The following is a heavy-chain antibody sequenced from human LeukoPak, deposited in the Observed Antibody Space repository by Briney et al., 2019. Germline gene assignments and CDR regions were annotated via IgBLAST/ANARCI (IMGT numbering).Heavy chain of an antibody. Sequence: PGGSLRLSCAASGFTFSSYSMNWVRQAPGKGLEWVSSISSSSSYIYYADSVKGRFTISRDNAKNSLYLQMNSLRAEDTAVYYCARDLSGPHYGDYVGGWYFDLWGRGTLVTVSS. J-gene: IGHJ2*01. D-gene: IGHD4-17*01. V-gene: IGHV3-21*01. CDR3: ARDLSGPHYGDYVGGWYFDL. CDR1: GFTFSSYS. CDR2: ISSSSSYI.